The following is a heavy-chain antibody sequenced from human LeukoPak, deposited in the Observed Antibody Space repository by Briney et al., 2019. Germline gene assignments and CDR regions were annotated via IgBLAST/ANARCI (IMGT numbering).Heavy chain of an antibody. CDR3: ARDKSPRLRFYFDY. V-gene: IGHV3-23*01. D-gene: IGHD5-12*01. CDR1: GFTFSSYA. Sequence: GGSLRLSCAASGFTFSSYAMSWVRQAPGKGLEWVSAISGSGGSTYYADSVKGRFTISRDNSKNTLYLQMNSLRAEDTAVYYCARDKSPRLRFYFDYWGQGTLVTVSS. CDR2: ISGSGGST. J-gene: IGHJ4*02.